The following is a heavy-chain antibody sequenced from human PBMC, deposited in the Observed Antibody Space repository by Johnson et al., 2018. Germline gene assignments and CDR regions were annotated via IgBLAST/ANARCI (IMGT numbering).Heavy chain of an antibody. V-gene: IGHV3-23*04. J-gene: IGHJ6*02. CDR3: AKGSVDGDDASYYYYGMDV. CDR2: ISGSGGST. CDR1: GFTFSSYA. Sequence: VQLVESGGGLVQPGGSLRLSCAASGFTFSSYAMSWVRQAPGKGLEWVSAISGSGGSTYYADSVKGRFTISRDNSKNTLFLQMNSLRAEDTAGDYCAKGSVDGDDASYYYYGMDVWGQGTTVTVSS. D-gene: IGHD4-17*01.